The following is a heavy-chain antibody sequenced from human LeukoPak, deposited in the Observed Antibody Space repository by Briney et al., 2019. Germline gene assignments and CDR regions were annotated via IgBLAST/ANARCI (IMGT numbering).Heavy chain of an antibody. V-gene: IGHV3-23*01. Sequence: GGSLRLSCAASGFTFSSYGMSWVRQAPGKGLEWVSAISGSGGSTYYADSVKGRFTISRDNSKNTLYLQMNSLRAEDTAVYYCAKDSPYGSGSQYFDYWGQGTLVTVSS. CDR2: ISGSGGST. CDR3: AKDSPYGSGSQYFDY. J-gene: IGHJ4*02. D-gene: IGHD3-10*01. CDR1: GFTFSSYG.